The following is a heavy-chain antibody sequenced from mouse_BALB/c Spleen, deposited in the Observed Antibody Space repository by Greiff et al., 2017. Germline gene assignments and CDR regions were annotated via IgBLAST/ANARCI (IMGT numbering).Heavy chain of an antibody. V-gene: IGHV5-17*02. CDR3: ARSGTLYFDY. D-gene: IGHD1-1*01. CDR2: ISSGSSTI. Sequence: EVKVVESGGGLVQPGGSRKLSCAASGFTFSSFGMHWVRQAPEKGLEWVAYISSGSSTIYYADTVKGRFTISRDNPKNTLFLQMTSLRSEDTAMYYCARSGTLYFDYWGQGTTLTVSS. CDR1: GFTFSSFG. J-gene: IGHJ2*01.